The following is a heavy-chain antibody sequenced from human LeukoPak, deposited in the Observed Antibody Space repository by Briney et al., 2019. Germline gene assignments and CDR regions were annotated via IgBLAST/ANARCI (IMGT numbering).Heavy chain of an antibody. Sequence: SGPTLVKPTQTLTLTCTFSGFSLSTSGVGVGWIRQPPGKALEWPALIYWDDDNRYSPSLKSRLTITKDTSKNRVVLTMTNMDPVDTATYYCAHSPRGYSYGYGWYYFDYWGQGTLVTVSS. D-gene: IGHD5-18*01. CDR2: IYWDDDN. CDR3: AHSPRGYSYGYGWYYFDY. V-gene: IGHV2-5*02. CDR1: GFSLSTSGVG. J-gene: IGHJ4*02.